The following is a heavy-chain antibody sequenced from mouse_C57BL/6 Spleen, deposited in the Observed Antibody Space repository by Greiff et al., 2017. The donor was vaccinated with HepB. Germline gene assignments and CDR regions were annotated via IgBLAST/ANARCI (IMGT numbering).Heavy chain of an antibody. CDR1: GYTFTSYW. V-gene: IGHV1-52*01. D-gene: IGHD1-1*01. CDR3: ARSGYYYGSSSYAMDY. CDR2: IDPSDSET. Sequence: VQLQQPGAELVRPGSSVKLSCKASGYTFTSYWMHWVKQRPIQGLEWIGNIDPSDSETHYNQKFKDKATLTVDKSSSTAYMQLSSLTSEDSAVYYCARSGYYYGSSSYAMDYWGQGTSVTVSS. J-gene: IGHJ4*01.